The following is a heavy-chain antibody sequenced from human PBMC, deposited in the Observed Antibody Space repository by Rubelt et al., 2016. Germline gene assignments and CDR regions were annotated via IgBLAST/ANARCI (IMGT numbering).Heavy chain of an antibody. CDR3: AREGDYYYGMDV. CDR2: INPNSGGT. D-gene: IGHD3-16*01. Sequence: QVQLVQSGAEVKKPGASVKVSCKASGYTFTGYYMHWVRQAPGQGLEWMGRINPNSGGTNYAQKFQGRVTMAKDTSIRTAYMELSRLRSDDTAVYYCAREGDYYYGMDVWGQGTTVTVSS. V-gene: IGHV1-2*06. CDR1: GYTFTGYY. J-gene: IGHJ6*02.